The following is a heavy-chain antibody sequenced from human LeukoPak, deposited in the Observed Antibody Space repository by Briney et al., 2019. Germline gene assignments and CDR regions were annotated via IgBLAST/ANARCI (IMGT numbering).Heavy chain of an antibody. V-gene: IGHV4-4*02. Sequence: KASETLSLTCAVSGDSISSSHWWTWIRQRPGKGLEWIGEIHHSGNSDYNPSLKSRVTISLDKSKNEFSLQMRSVTAADTAFYYCARDQSVRSWYFDSGGQGAMDTVSS. CDR3: ARDQSVRSWYFDS. CDR2: IHHSGNS. J-gene: IGHJ4*02. D-gene: IGHD6-13*01. CDR1: GDSISSSHW.